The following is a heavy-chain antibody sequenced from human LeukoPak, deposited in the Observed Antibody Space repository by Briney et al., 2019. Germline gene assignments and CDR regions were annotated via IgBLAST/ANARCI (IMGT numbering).Heavy chain of an antibody. V-gene: IGHV3-7*04. D-gene: IGHD1-1*01. J-gene: IGHJ4*02. Sequence: GVSLRLSCAASVFPFSSYWMAWVRQAPGKGLEWVATITLDGSDSYYVDSVKGRFTVSRDNAKNSLYLQMNSLRVENTAVFYCTTENWYVFENWGQGSLVTVSS. CDR1: VFPFSSYW. CDR3: TTENWYVFEN. CDR2: ITLDGSDS.